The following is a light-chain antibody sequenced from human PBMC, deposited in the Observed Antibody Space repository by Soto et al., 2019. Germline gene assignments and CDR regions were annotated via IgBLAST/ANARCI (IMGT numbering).Light chain of an antibody. V-gene: IGLV2-14*03. CDR2: DVS. CDR1: SSDLGAYNY. J-gene: IGLJ3*02. CDR3: SSYRSSMTQV. Sequence: QSALTQPASVSGSPGQSITISCTGSSSDLGAYNYVSWYQQHPDKAPKLMIFDVSIRPSGVSHRFSGSKSGRTASLTISGLQAEDEADYYCSSYRSSMTQVFGRGTKLTVL.